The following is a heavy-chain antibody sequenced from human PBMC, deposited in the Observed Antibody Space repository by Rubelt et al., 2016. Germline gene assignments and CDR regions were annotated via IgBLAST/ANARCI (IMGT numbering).Heavy chain of an antibody. J-gene: IGHJ4*02. Sequence: QVQLVQSGAEVKKPGASVKVSCKASGYTFTSYGISWVRQAPGQGLEWMGWSSAYNGNTNYAQKLQGRVTMTTYTSTSTAYMGLRSLRSDDTAVDDCARDRGGYYFDYWGQGTLVTVSS. CDR3: ARDRGGYYFDY. CDR2: SSAYNGNT. V-gene: IGHV1-18*01. CDR1: GYTFTSYG. D-gene: IGHD2-15*01.